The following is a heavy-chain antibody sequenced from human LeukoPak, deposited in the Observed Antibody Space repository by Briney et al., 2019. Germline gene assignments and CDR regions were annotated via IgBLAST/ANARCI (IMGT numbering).Heavy chain of an antibody. V-gene: IGHV4-39*02. CDR1: GGSISSSSYY. J-gene: IGHJ4*02. CDR2: IYYSGST. CDR3: ARDRRAIPGGVRPRLPGY. Sequence: SETLSLTCTVSGGSISSSSYYWGWIRQSPGKGLEWIGSIYYSGSTYYNPSLKSRVTISVDTSKNQFSLKLSSVTAADTAVYYCARDRRAIPGGVRPRLPGYWGQGTLVTVSS. D-gene: IGHD2-21*01.